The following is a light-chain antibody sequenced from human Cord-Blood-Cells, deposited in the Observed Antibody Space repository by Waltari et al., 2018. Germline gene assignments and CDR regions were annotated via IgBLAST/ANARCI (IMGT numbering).Light chain of an antibody. Sequence: DIQMTQSPSSLSASVGDRVTTTCRASQSISSYLNWYQQKPGKAPKLLIYAASCWQSGVPSRFSGSGAATDFTLTISSLQPEDFSTYYCRQNYSSPPTFGQGTKVEIK. CDR2: AAS. CDR3: RQNYSSPPT. V-gene: IGKV1-39*01. J-gene: IGKJ1*01. CDR1: QSISSY.